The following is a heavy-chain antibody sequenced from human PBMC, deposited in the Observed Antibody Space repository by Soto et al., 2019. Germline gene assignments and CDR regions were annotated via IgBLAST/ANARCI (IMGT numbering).Heavy chain of an antibody. CDR1: GFTFSSYA. CDR2: ISGSGGST. CDR3: AKEVVAATPYYFDY. V-gene: IGHV3-23*01. J-gene: IGHJ4*02. D-gene: IGHD2-15*01. Sequence: GGSLSISCAASGFTFSSYAMTWVRPAPGKGLEWVSAISGSGGSTYYADSVKGRFTISRDNSKNTLYLQMNSLRAEDTAVYYCAKEVVAATPYYFDYWGQGTLGTVSS.